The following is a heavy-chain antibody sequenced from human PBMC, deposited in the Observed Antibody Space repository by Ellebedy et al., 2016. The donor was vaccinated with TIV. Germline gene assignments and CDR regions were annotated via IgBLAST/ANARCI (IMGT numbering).Heavy chain of an antibody. CDR3: ARHIGERGQSGYGPPY. CDR1: GFTFSNNS. D-gene: IGHD5-12*01. J-gene: IGHJ4*02. Sequence: PGGSLRLSCTASGFTFSNNSMNWVRQAPGKGLAWVAYISSTGTTIYYADSVKGRFTISRDNAKISLYLQMNSLTAEDTAVYYCARHIGERGQSGYGPPYWGQGTLVTVSS. CDR2: ISSTGTTI. V-gene: IGHV3-48*04.